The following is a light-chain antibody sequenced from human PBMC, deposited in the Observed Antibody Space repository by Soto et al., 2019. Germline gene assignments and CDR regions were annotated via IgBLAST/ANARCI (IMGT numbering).Light chain of an antibody. Sequence: QSALSQPAAVSVSPGQSSSISCTETGSDVGGYNYVSWYQQHPGKAPKLMIYEVSNRPSGVSNRFSGSKSGNTAPLTISGLKAEDEADYYCSSYTSSSSLVLGTGTKVTV. CDR1: GSDVGGYNY. CDR3: SSYTSSSSLV. V-gene: IGLV2-14*01. J-gene: IGLJ1*01. CDR2: EVS.